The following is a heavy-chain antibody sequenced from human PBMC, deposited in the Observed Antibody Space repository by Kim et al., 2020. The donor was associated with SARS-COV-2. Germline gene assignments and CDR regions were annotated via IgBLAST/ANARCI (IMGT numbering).Heavy chain of an antibody. V-gene: IGHV1-69*13. J-gene: IGHJ5*02. CDR3: ASGGTTVTPLFDP. CDR2: IIPSFGTA. Sequence: SVKVSCKASGGTFSSYAISWVRQAPGQGLEWMGGIIPSFGTANYAQKFQGRVTITADESTSTAYMELSSLRSEDTAVYYCASGGTTVTPLFDPWGQGTLVTVSS. D-gene: IGHD4-17*01. CDR1: GGTFSSYA.